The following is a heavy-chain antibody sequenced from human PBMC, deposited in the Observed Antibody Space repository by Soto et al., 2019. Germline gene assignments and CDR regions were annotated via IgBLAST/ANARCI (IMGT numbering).Heavy chain of an antibody. D-gene: IGHD4-17*01. CDR1: GGTFSSYT. CDR3: ARSVGYGDPLDAFDL. CDR2: IIPILGIA. J-gene: IGHJ3*01. V-gene: IGHV1-69*02. Sequence: QVQLVQSGAEVKKPGSSVKVSCKASGGTFSSYTISWVRQATGQGLEWMGRIIPILGIANYAQTFQGRVTIPADKYTSTDYMELSSLRSEDTAVYYCARSVGYGDPLDAFDLWGQGTMVTVSS.